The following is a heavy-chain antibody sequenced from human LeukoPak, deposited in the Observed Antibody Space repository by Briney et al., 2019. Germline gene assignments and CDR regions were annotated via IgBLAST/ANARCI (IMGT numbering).Heavy chain of an antibody. Sequence: PGGSLRLSCAASGFTFSDYYMSWIRQAPGKGLEWVSYISSSGSTIYYADSVKGRFTISRDNAKNSLYLQMNSLRAEDTALYHCARALVGGSYYYAMDVWGQGTTVIVTS. J-gene: IGHJ6*02. CDR3: ARALVGGSYYYAMDV. V-gene: IGHV3-11*01. D-gene: IGHD1-26*01. CDR2: ISSSGSTI. CDR1: GFTFSDYY.